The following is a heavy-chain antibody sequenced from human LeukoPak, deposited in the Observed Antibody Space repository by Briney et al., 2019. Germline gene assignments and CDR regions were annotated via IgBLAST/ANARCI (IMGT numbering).Heavy chain of an antibody. Sequence: GGSLRLSCEASGFTFSNNALSWVRQPQGKGLGWVSVISGSGGSTYNADSVKGRFTISRDNSKNTLYLQMNSLRAEDTAVYYCARGGWLGKPQRVDYWGQGTLVTVSS. CDR3: ARGGWLGKPQRVDY. J-gene: IGHJ4*02. CDR2: ISGSGGST. CDR1: GFTFSNNA. D-gene: IGHD6-19*01. V-gene: IGHV3-23*01.